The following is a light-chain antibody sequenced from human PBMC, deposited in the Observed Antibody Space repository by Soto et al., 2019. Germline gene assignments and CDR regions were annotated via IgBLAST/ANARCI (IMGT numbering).Light chain of an antibody. Sequence: EIVLTQSPGTLSLSPGERATLSCRASQSVNNNYLAWYQQKPGQAPRLLIYGASSRATGIPDRFSGSGSGTVFTLTISRLEPEDFAVDYCQQYGSSQYTFGQGTKLEIK. CDR3: QQYGSSQYT. J-gene: IGKJ2*01. CDR2: GAS. V-gene: IGKV3-20*01. CDR1: QSVNNNY.